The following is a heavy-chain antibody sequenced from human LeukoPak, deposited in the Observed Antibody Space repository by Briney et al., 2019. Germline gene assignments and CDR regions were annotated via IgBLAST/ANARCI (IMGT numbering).Heavy chain of an antibody. CDR1: GFTFSSYG. CDR2: ISYDGSNK. Sequence: GGSLRLSCAASGFTFSSYGMHWVRQAPGKGLEWVAVISYDGSNKYYADSVKGRFTISRDNSKNTLYLQMNSLRAEDTAVYYCAKDMSSGWRTGVFDYWGQGTLVTVSS. J-gene: IGHJ4*02. CDR3: AKDMSSGWRTGVFDY. D-gene: IGHD6-19*01. V-gene: IGHV3-30*18.